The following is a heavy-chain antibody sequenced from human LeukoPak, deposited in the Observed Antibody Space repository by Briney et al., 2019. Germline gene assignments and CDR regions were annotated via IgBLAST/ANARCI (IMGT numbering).Heavy chain of an antibody. V-gene: IGHV3-7*01. CDR3: ATSMVVAAFDY. Sequence: GGSLRLSCAASGFTFSDYWMTWVRQAPGKGLEWVANINEDGSRWMYADSLRGRFTISRDNAKNSLYLQMDGLRAEDTAVYYCATSMVVAAFDYWGQGTLVTVSS. CDR2: INEDGSRW. D-gene: IGHD2-15*01. CDR1: GFTFSDYW. J-gene: IGHJ4*02.